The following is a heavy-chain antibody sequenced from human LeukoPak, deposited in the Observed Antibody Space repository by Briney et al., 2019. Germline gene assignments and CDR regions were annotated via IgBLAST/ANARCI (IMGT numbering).Heavy chain of an antibody. D-gene: IGHD3-22*01. CDR3: ARAYYDSSGSYAFDI. J-gene: IGHJ3*02. CDR2: INPNSGGT. V-gene: IGHV1-2*02. Sequence: KPGASVKVSCKASEYTFTGYYMHWVRQAPGQGLEWMGWINPNSGGTNYAQKFQGRVTMTRDTSISTAYMELSRLRSDDTAVYYCARAYYDSSGSYAFDIWGQGTMVTVSS. CDR1: EYTFTGYY.